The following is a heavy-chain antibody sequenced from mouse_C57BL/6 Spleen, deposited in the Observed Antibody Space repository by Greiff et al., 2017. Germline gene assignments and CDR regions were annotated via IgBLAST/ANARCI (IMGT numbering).Heavy chain of an antibody. CDR2: ISSGSSTI. V-gene: IGHV5-17*01. CDR1: GFTFSDSG. CDR3: ARRSNYWYFDV. J-gene: IGHJ1*03. Sequence: EVQGVESGGGLVKPGGSLKLSCAASGFTFSDSGMHWVRQAPEKGLEWVAYISSGSSTIYYADTVKGRFTISRDNAKNTLFLQMTSLRSEDTAMYYCARRSNYWYFDVWGTGTTVTVSS. D-gene: IGHD2-5*01.